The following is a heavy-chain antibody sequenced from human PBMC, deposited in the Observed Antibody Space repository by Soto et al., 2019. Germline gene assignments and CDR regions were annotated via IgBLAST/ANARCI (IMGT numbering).Heavy chain of an antibody. CDR3: ARINNSAWQPIDY. D-gene: IGHD6-19*01. J-gene: IGHJ4*02. CDR2: INTDGSST. Sequence: PGGSLRLSCAAFGFTFSSYYIHWVRQAPGEGLVLVSRINTDGSSTNYADSVKGRFTISRDNAENTVYLQMNSLRGVDTAVYYCARINNSAWQPIDYWGQGTLVTVSS. CDR1: GFTFSSYY. V-gene: IGHV3-74*01.